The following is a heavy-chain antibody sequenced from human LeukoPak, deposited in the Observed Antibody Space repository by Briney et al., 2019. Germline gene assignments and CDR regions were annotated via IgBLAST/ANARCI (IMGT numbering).Heavy chain of an antibody. CDR2: INAGNGNT. D-gene: IGHD3-16*02. CDR1: GYTFTSYD. V-gene: IGHV1-3*01. CDR3: AREVPDVWGSYRYQGYFDY. Sequence: ASVKVSCKASGYTFTSYDISWVRQAPGQRLEWMGWINAGNGNTKYSQKFQGRVTITRDTSASTAYMELSSLRSEDTAVYYCAREVPDVWGSYRYQGYFDYWGQGTLVTVSS. J-gene: IGHJ4*02.